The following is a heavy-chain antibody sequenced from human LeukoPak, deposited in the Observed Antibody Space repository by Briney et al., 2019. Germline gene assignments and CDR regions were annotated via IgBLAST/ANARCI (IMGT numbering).Heavy chain of an antibody. CDR3: AREDSKNGYNFPIDY. D-gene: IGHD5-24*01. V-gene: IGHV3-21*01. CDR2: ISSSSSYI. Sequence: GGSLRLSCAASGFTFSTYRMNWVRQAPGKGLEWVSSISSSSSYIYYADSVKGRFTISRDNAKNSLYLQMNSLRAEDTAVYYCAREDSKNGYNFPIDYWGQGTLVTVSS. CDR1: GFTFSTYR. J-gene: IGHJ4*02.